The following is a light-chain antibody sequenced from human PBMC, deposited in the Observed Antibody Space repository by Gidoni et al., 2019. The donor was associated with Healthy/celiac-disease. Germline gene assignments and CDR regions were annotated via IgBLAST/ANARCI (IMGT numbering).Light chain of an antibody. CDR2: AAS. Sequence: DIQMTQSPSSLSASVGDRVTIPCRVSQSISSYLNWYQQKPGKAPKLLIYAASSLQSGVPSRFSGSGSGTDFTLTISSLQPEDFATYYCQQSYSTLTFGPGTKVDIK. CDR1: QSISSY. CDR3: QQSYSTLT. J-gene: IGKJ3*01. V-gene: IGKV1-39*01.